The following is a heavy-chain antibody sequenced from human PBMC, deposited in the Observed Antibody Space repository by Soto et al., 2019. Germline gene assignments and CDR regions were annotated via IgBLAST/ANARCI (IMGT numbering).Heavy chain of an antibody. CDR3: ARQQTKGPLEWLVLYYYYGMDV. CDR2: IYYSGST. CDR1: GGSISSSSYY. V-gene: IGHV4-39*01. D-gene: IGHD3-3*01. J-gene: IGHJ6*02. Sequence: QLQLQESGPGLVKPSETLSLTCTVSGGSISSSSYYWGWIRQPPGKGLEWIGSIYYSGSTYYNPSLKSRVTISVDTSKNQFSLKLSSVTAADTAVYYCARQQTKGPLEWLVLYYYYGMDVWGQGTTVTVSS.